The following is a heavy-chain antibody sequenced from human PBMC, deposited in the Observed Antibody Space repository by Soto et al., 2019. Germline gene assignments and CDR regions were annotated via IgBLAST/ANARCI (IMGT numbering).Heavy chain of an antibody. D-gene: IGHD3-9*01. Sequence: GGSLRLSCAASGFTFSSYGMHWVRQAPGKGLEWVAVISYDGSNKYYADSVKGRFTISRDNSKNTLYLQMNSLRAEDTAVYYCAKEMDFGILTGYYPYYFNYWGQGTLVTVSS. J-gene: IGHJ4*02. CDR2: ISYDGSNK. CDR3: AKEMDFGILTGYYPYYFNY. CDR1: GFTFSSYG. V-gene: IGHV3-30*18.